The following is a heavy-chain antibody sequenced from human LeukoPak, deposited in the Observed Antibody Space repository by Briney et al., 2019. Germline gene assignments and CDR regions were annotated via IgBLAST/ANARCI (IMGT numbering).Heavy chain of an antibody. D-gene: IGHD6-13*01. Sequence: PGGSLRLSCAASGFTFSSYWMNWARQAPGKGLEWVASINHNGNVNYYVDSVKGRFTISRDNAKNSLYLQMSNLRAEDTAVYYCASHYSSSWRYYFDYWGQGTLVTVSS. V-gene: IGHV3-7*03. CDR1: GFTFSSYW. CDR3: ASHYSSSWRYYFDY. CDR2: INHNGNVN. J-gene: IGHJ4*02.